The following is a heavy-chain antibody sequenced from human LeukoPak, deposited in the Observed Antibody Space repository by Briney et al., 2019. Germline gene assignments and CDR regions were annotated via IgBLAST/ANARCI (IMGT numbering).Heavy chain of an antibody. D-gene: IGHD3-10*01. CDR1: GDSISGYY. V-gene: IGHV4-59*12. J-gene: IGHJ4*02. CDR2: IFHSGST. CDR3: ARDHYYGSGSPL. Sequence: SETLSLTCTVSGDSISGYYWSWVRQPPGKGLEWIGYIFHSGSTKYNPSLESRVTISIDTSKNQFSLRLSSVTAADTAVYYCARDHYYGSGSPLWGQGTLVTVSS.